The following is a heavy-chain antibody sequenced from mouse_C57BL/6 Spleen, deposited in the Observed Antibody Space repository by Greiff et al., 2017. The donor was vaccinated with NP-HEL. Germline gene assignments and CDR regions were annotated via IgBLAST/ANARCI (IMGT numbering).Heavy chain of an antibody. J-gene: IGHJ1*03. D-gene: IGHD2-4*01. CDR1: GYTFTSYW. CDR2: IHPSDSGT. V-gene: IGHV1-74*01. CDR3: AIGGDDYDFDV. Sequence: VQLQQPGAELVKPGASVKVSCKASGYTFTSYWMHWVKQRPGQGLELIGRIHPSDSGTNYNQKFKGKATLPVDKSSSTAYMQLSSLTSEDTAVYYCAIGGDDYDFDVWGTGTTVTVSS.